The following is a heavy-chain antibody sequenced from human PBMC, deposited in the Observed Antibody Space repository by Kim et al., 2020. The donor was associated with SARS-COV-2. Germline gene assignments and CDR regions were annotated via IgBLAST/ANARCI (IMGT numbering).Heavy chain of an antibody. CDR1: GYNFGSYW. V-gene: IGHV5-51*01. CDR3: ATMKGRYSLNSFVN. CDR2: IYPGDSDT. Sequence: GESLKISCRGSGYNFGSYWIAWLRHMPGQGPEFVGIIYPGDSDTRYSPSFQRRVTFSADTSTDTAYLRWSSLEASDTATYFCATMKGRYSLNSFVNWGQG. J-gene: IGHJ4*02. D-gene: IGHD1-26*01.